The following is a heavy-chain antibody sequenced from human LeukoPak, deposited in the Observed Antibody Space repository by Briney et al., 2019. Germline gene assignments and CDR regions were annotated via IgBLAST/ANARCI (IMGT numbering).Heavy chain of an antibody. V-gene: IGHV3-48*01. J-gene: IGHJ4*02. CDR3: ARDRGIAVADYFDD. D-gene: IGHD6-19*01. CDR2: ISSSSSTI. CDR1: GFTFSSYS. Sequence: GGSLRLSCAASGFTFSSYSMNWVRQAPGKGLEWVSYISSSSSTIYYADSVKGRFTISRDNAKNSLYLQMNSLRAEDTPVYYCARDRGIAVADYFDDWGQGTLVTVS.